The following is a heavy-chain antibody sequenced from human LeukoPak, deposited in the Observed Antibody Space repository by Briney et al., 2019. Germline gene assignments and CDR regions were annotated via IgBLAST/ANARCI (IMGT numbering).Heavy chain of an antibody. V-gene: IGHV1-18*01. CDR3: ARDRHYGDYFDY. J-gene: IGHJ4*02. D-gene: IGHD4-17*01. CDR2: ISAYNGNT. Sequence: ASVKVSCKASGYTFTSYAISWVRQAPGQGLECMGWISAYNGNTNYAQKLQGRVTMTTDTSTSTAYMGLRSLRSDDTAVYYCARDRHYGDYFDYWGQGTLVTVSS. CDR1: GYTFTSYA.